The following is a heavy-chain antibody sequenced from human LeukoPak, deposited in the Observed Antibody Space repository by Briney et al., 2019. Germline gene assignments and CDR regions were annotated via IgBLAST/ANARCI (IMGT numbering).Heavy chain of an antibody. Sequence: GGSLRLSCAASGFTFSDYSMNWVRQAAGKGLEWVSYISSTSGTIYYADSVKGRFTISRDNAKNSLYLQMNSLRAEDTAVYYCARTRYYYGFDFWGQGTMVTVSS. D-gene: IGHD2/OR15-2a*01. CDR2: ISSTSGTI. J-gene: IGHJ3*01. V-gene: IGHV3-48*01. CDR1: GFTFSDYS. CDR3: ARTRYYYGFDF.